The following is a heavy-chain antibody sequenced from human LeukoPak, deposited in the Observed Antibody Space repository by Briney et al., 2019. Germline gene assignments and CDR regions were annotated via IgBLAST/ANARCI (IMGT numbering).Heavy chain of an antibody. CDR3: ARDTSSGWYGRSGYFDY. V-gene: IGHV4-59*01. D-gene: IGHD6-19*01. CDR2: IYYSGST. J-gene: IGHJ4*02. Sequence: SETLSLTCTVSGGSISSYYWSWIRQPPGKGLEWIGYIYYSGSTNYNPSLKSRVTISVDTSKNQFSLKLSSVTAADTAVYYCARDTSSGWYGRSGYFDYWGQGTLVTVSS. CDR1: GGSISSYY.